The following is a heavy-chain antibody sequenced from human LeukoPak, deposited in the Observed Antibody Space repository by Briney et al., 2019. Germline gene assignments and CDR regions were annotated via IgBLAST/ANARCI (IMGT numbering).Heavy chain of an antibody. Sequence: GASVKVSCKASGYTFATYGFSWVRQAPGQGLEWMGLINPTGGSTGYAQKFQGRVTMTRDMSTSTDYMELSSLRSEDTAIYYCARYCSGGSCESGTDAFDIWGQGTMVTVSS. CDR2: INPTGGST. J-gene: IGHJ3*02. V-gene: IGHV1-46*01. CDR3: ARYCSGGSCESGTDAFDI. CDR1: GYTFATYG. D-gene: IGHD2-15*01.